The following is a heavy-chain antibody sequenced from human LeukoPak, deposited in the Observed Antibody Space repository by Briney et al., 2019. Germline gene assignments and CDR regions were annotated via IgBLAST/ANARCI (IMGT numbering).Heavy chain of an antibody. J-gene: IGHJ4*02. CDR2: ISYDGTNK. CDR3: AKDVYYDSSGYYTAFDY. D-gene: IGHD3-22*01. CDR1: GFTFSSYG. V-gene: IGHV3-30*18. Sequence: PGGSLRLSCAVSGFTFSSYGMHWVRQAPGKGLEWVAVISYDGTNKYYADSVKGRFTISRDNSKNTLYLQMNSLRAEDTAVYYCAKDVYYDSSGYYTAFDYWGQGTLVTVSS.